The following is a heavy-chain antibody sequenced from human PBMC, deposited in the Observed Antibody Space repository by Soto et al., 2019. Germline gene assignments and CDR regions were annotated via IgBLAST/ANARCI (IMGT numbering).Heavy chain of an antibody. CDR2: IIPIFGTA. CDR3: AAPLGPPAYYYYGMDV. Sequence: QVQLVQSGAEVKKPGSSVKVSCKASGGTFSSYAISWVRQAPGQGLEWMGGIIPIFGTANYAQKFQGRVTITADESTSTAYMELRSLRSEDTAVYYCAAPLGPPAYYYYGMDVWGQGTTVTVSS. J-gene: IGHJ6*02. V-gene: IGHV1-69*01. CDR1: GGTFSSYA.